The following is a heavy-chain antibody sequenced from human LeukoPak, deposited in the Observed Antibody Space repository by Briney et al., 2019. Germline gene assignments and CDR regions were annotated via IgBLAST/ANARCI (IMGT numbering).Heavy chain of an antibody. V-gene: IGHV5-51*01. D-gene: IGHD4-23*01. Sequence: GDSLKISCEGSGYSFTTSWIGWVRQMPGKGLEWMGIIYPADSDTKYSPSSQGQVTISADKSISTAYLQWSSLKASDTAMYHCARANGGRFDYWGQGSLVTVSS. CDR2: IYPADSDT. J-gene: IGHJ4*02. CDR1: GYSFTTSW. CDR3: ARANGGRFDY.